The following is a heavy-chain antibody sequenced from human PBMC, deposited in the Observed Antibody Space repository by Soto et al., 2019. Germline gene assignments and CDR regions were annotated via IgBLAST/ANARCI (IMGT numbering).Heavy chain of an antibody. D-gene: IGHD6-6*01. Sequence: GGSLSPSGASSGFTFSDYAVTWVSQAPGKGGEWVAHTSGNGGSTYYADSVKGRLTISRDNSRDTMHLQMNSLRAEDTALYYCTWTLFIAARGVEPFDYWGQGALVTVSS. V-gene: IGHV3-23*01. CDR1: GFTFSDYA. J-gene: IGHJ4*02. CDR2: TSGNGGST. CDR3: TWTLFIAARGVEPFDY.